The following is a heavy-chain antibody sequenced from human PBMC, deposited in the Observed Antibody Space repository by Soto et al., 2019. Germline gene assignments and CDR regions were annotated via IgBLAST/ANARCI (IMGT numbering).Heavy chain of an antibody. D-gene: IGHD1-26*01. CDR1: GYTFTSYY. J-gene: IGHJ4*01. V-gene: IGHV1-46*01. Sequence: QVQLVQSGAEVKKPGASVKVSCKASGYTFTSYYMHWGRQAPGQGLEWMGIINPSGGSTNYAQKFEGRVTRTRDTSTSTVYMELSSLRSEDTAVYSCARDRTVGATTSVDYWGQGTLVTVSS. CDR2: INPSGGST. CDR3: ARDRTVGATTSVDY.